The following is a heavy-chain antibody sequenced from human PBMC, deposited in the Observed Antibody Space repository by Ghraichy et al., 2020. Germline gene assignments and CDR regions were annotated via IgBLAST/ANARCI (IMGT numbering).Heavy chain of an antibody. V-gene: IGHV3-23*01. J-gene: IGHJ5*02. CDR3: AKDPGYCSSTSCYTLGWFDP. CDR2: ISGSGGST. Sequence: GGSLRLSCAASGFTFSSYAMSWVRQAPGKGLEWVSAISGSGGSTYYADSVKGRFTISRDNSKNTLYLQMNSLRAEDTAVYYCAKDPGYCSSTSCYTLGWFDPWGQGTLVTVSS. D-gene: IGHD2-2*02. CDR1: GFTFSSYA.